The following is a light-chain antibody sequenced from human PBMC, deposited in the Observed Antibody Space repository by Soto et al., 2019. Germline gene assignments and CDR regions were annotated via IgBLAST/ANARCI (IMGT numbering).Light chain of an antibody. Sequence: SYELTQPPSVSVATGQTASITCGGNNIGTKSVHWYQQKPGQAPALVVYDDSARPSGIPERFSGSNSGNTATLTINRVEAGDEADYYCQVWDHTTEHYVFGPGTKVTVL. CDR2: DDS. J-gene: IGLJ1*01. V-gene: IGLV3-21*02. CDR3: QVWDHTTEHYV. CDR1: NIGTKS.